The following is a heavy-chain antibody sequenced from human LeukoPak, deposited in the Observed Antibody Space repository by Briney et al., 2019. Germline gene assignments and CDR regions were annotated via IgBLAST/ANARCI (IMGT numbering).Heavy chain of an antibody. CDR2: ISSSSSTI. J-gene: IGHJ3*02. V-gene: IGHV3-48*02. CDR3: ARAYSSSSGRDAFDS. Sequence: GGSLRLSCAASGFTFNSYNMNWVRQAPGKGLEWVSYISSSSSTIYYADSVKGRFTISRDSAKTSLFLQMNSLRDEDTAVHYCARAYSSSSGRDAFDSWGLGTLVTVSS. D-gene: IGHD6-6*01. CDR1: GFTFNSYN.